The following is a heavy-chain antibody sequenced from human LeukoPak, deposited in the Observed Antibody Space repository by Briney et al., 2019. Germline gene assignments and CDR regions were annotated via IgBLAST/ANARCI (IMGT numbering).Heavy chain of an antibody. D-gene: IGHD2-8*02. CDR1: GFTFDDYA. J-gene: IGHJ3*02. V-gene: IGHV3-9*03. Sequence: GGSLRLSCAASGFTFDDYAMHWVRQAPGKGLEWVSGISWNSGSIGYAESVKGRFTISRDNAKNSLYLQMNSLRAEDMALYYCAKDEFVASDFTGAFDIWGQGTMVTVSS. CDR2: ISWNSGSI. CDR3: AKDEFVASDFTGAFDI.